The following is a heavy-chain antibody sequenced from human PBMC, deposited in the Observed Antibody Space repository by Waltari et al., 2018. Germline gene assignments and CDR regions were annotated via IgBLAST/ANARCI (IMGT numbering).Heavy chain of an antibody. CDR1: GFPFSSYA. Sequence: EVQLLESGGGLVQPGGSLRLSCAASGFPFSSYAMTWVRQGPGKGLEWVSSISGSGSYTYYADSVKGRFTFSRDNSKNTLYLQMNSLRAEDTAVYYCARYLNSWAPFDYWGQGTLVTVSS. V-gene: IGHV3-23*01. CDR3: ARYLNSWAPFDY. CDR2: ISGSGSYT. D-gene: IGHD6-13*01. J-gene: IGHJ4*02.